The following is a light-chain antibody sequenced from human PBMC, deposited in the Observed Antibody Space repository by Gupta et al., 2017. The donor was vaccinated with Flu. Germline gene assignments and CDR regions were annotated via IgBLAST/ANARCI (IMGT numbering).Light chain of an antibody. Sequence: EIVMTQSPATLSVSPGERATLSCRASQSVRSNLAWYQQKPGQAPRLLTHGATTSATGIPARFSGSGSGTEFTLTISSLQSEDFAVYYCQQYNNWPRTFGQGTKVEIK. CDR1: QSVRSN. V-gene: IGKV3D-15*01. CDR2: GAT. CDR3: QQYNNWPRT. J-gene: IGKJ1*01.